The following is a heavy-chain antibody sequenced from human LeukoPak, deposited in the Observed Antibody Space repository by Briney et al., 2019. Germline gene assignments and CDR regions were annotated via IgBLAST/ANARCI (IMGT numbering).Heavy chain of an antibody. Sequence: GASVKVSCKASGYTFTSYAMNWVRQAPGQGLEWMGWINTNTGNPTYAQGFTGQFVFSLDTSVSTAYLQISSLKAEDTAVYYCARISPNDYGDQPFDYWGQGTLVTVSS. CDR2: INTNTGNP. V-gene: IGHV7-4-1*02. J-gene: IGHJ4*02. D-gene: IGHD4-17*01. CDR3: ARISPNDYGDQPFDY. CDR1: GYTFTSYA.